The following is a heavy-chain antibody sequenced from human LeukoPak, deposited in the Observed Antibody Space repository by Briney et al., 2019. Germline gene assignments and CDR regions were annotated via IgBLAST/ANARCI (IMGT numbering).Heavy chain of an antibody. Sequence: GGSLRLSCAASGFILSNYWMHWVRQAPGKGLVWVSRITSDGSSTNYADSVKGRFTISRDTAKNTLYLQMNSLRAEDTAVYYCARDGSLPDYWGQGTLVTVSS. CDR3: ARDGSLPDY. CDR1: GFILSNYW. J-gene: IGHJ4*02. V-gene: IGHV3-74*01. CDR2: ITSDGSST.